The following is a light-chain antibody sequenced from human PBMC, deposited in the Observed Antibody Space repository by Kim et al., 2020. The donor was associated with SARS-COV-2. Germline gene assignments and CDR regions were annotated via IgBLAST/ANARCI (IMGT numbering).Light chain of an antibody. CDR1: VLAKKY. CDR3: YSAADNNLV. J-gene: IGLJ2*01. V-gene: IGLV3-27*01. Sequence: SYELTRPSSVSVSPGQTARITCSGDVLAKKYVRWFQQKPGQAPVLVIYKDSERPSGIPERFSGSSSGTTLTLTISGAQAEDAADYYCYSAADNNLVFGGGTQLTVL. CDR2: KDS.